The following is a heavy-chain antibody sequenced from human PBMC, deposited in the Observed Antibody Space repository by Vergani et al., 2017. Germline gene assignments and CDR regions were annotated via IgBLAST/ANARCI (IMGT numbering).Heavy chain of an antibody. V-gene: IGHV3-30-3*01. CDR3: AREWYYYDSSGSFDAFDI. J-gene: IGHJ3*02. CDR2: ISYDGSNK. Sequence: QVQLVESGGGVVQPGRSLRLSCAASGFTFSSYAMHWVRQAPGKGLEWVAVISYDGSNKYYADSVKGRFTISRDNSKNTLYLQMNSLRAEDTAVYYCAREWYYYDSSGSFDAFDIWGQGTMVTVSS. D-gene: IGHD3-22*01. CDR1: GFTFSSYA.